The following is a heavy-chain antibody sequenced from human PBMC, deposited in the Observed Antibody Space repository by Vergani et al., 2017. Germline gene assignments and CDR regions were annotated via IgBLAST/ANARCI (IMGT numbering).Heavy chain of an antibody. CDR1: GLTISDSA. CDR2: IRDKAYNYAT. J-gene: IGHJ6*04. CDR3: FYDFWAGYDSGDV. Sequence: EVHLVESGGGLVQPGESLKLSCATSGLTISDSAIHWVRQTSGKGLEWIGRIRDKAYNYATVYAVSVKGRFTISRDDSKKTAYLQMNGLTTEDTTVYYCFYDFWAGYDSGDVWGKGTTVTVSS. V-gene: IGHV3-73*02. D-gene: IGHD3/OR15-3a*01.